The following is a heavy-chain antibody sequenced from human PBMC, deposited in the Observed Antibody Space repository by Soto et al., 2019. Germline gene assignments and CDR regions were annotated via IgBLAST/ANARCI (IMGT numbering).Heavy chain of an antibody. CDR3: ARHKSGSDWLDP. V-gene: IGHV4-39*01. J-gene: IGHJ5*02. D-gene: IGHD2-15*01. CDR2: MFYSGAT. Sequence: SETLSLTCTGSGGSISDISYCWGWIRQPPGKGLQWIGCMFYSGATYYNPSLKNRVTLSVDTSNNEFSLKLVSVTAPDTAVYYCARHKSGSDWLDPWGQGTLVTVSS. CDR1: GGSISDISYC.